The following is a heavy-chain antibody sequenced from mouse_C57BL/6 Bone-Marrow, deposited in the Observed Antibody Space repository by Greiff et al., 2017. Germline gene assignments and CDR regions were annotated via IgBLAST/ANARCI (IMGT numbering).Heavy chain of an antibody. CDR3: ARDSLDY. Sequence: EVKLMESGGGLVKPGGSLKLSCAASGFTFSDYGMHWVRQAPEQGLEWVAYISSGSSTIYYADTVKGRFTISRDNAKNTLFLQMTSLRSEDTAMYYCARDSLDYWGQGTTLTVSS. CDR2: ISSGSSTI. D-gene: IGHD2-12*01. CDR1: GFTFSDYG. V-gene: IGHV5-17*01. J-gene: IGHJ2*01.